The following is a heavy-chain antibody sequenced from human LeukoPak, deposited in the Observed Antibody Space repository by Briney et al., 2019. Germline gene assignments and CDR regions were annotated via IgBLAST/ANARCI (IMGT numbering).Heavy chain of an antibody. J-gene: IGHJ4*02. CDR3: ARHARTSEDFDY. V-gene: IGHV4-38-2*01. CDR2: IYHRGNT. Sequence: SETLSLTCAVSGYSITSGYYWGWIRQPPGQGLEWIGSIYHRGNTYYNPSLKSRVTISVDTSKNQFSLKLNSVTAADTAVYYCARHARTSEDFDYWGQGTLVTVSS. CDR1: GYSITSGYY. D-gene: IGHD1-14*01.